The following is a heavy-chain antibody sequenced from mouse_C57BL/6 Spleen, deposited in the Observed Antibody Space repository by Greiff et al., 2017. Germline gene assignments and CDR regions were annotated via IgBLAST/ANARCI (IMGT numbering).Heavy chain of an antibody. CDR2: IDPSDSYT. V-gene: IGHV1-50*01. J-gene: IGHJ3*01. Sequence: QVQLQQPGAELVKPGASVKLSCKASGYTFTSYWMQWVKQRPGQGLEWIGEIDPSDSYTNYNQKFKGKATLTVDTSSSTAYMQLSSLTAEDSAVYYCERKESSWFAYWGQGTLVTVSA. CDR1: GYTFTSYW. CDR3: ERKESSWFAY.